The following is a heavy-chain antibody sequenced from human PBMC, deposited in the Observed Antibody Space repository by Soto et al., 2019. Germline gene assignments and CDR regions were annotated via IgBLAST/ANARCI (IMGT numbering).Heavy chain of an antibody. D-gene: IGHD6-19*01. Sequence: GGSLRLSCAASGFTFSSYAMSWVRQAPGKGLEWVSAISGSGGSTYYADSVKGRFTISRDNSKNTLYLQMNSLRAEDTAVYYCAKVDSSGWPMTLDYWGQGTLVTSPQ. CDR1: GFTFSSYA. CDR2: ISGSGGST. J-gene: IGHJ4*02. CDR3: AKVDSSGWPMTLDY. V-gene: IGHV3-23*01.